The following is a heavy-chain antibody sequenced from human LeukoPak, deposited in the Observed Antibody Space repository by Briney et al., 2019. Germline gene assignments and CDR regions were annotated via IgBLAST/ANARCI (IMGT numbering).Heavy chain of an antibody. Sequence: GGSLRLSCAASGFTFSSYGMHWVRQAPGKGLEWVAVIWYDGSNKYYADSVKGRFTISRDNAKNSLYLQMNSLRAEDTAVYYCARGGRYCSSTSCPEKVTPFDYWGQGTLVTVSS. CDR3: ARGGRYCSSTSCPEKVTPFDY. D-gene: IGHD2-2*01. CDR2: IWYDGSNK. CDR1: GFTFSSYG. J-gene: IGHJ4*02. V-gene: IGHV3-33*01.